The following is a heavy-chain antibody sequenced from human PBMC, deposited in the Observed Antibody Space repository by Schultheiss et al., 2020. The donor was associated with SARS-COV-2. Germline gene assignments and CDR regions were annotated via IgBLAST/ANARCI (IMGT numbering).Heavy chain of an antibody. CDR1: GFTFSNYA. Sequence: GSLRLSCAASGFTFSNYAIHWVRQAPGKGLEWVAGLSYDGSQSNYADSVNGRFTISRDNSKNTLYLQMNSLRAEDSAVYYCARGFSGSYYYGMDVWGQGTTVTVSS. CDR2: LSYDGSQS. V-gene: IGHV3-30-3*01. CDR3: ARGFSGSYYYGMDV. J-gene: IGHJ6*02. D-gene: IGHD1-26*01.